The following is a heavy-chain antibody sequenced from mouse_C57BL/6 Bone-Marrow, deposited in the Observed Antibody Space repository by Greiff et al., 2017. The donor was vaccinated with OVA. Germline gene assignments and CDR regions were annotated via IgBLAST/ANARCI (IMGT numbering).Heavy chain of an antibody. CDR2: IYPRSGNT. D-gene: IGHD2-1*01. V-gene: IGHV1-81*01. J-gene: IGHJ2*01. CDR1: GYTFTSYG. Sequence: QVQLQQSGAELARPGASVKLSCKASGYTFTSYGISWVKQRTGQGLEWIGEIYPRSGNTYYNEKFKGKATLTADKSSSTAYMELRSLTSEDSAVYFCAECNYGAFDYWGQGTTLTVSS. CDR3: AECNYGAFDY.